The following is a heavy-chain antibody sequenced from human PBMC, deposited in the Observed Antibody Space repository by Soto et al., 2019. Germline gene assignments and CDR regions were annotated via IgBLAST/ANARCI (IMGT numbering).Heavy chain of an antibody. J-gene: IGHJ6*03. CDR2: ISSSSITI. D-gene: IGHD4-17*01. CDR3: ARGDDGDYYYMDV. Sequence: GGSLRLSCAASGLTFSSYSMNWVRQAPGKGLKWISYISSSSITIYYADSVKGRFTISRDSAKNSLYLQMNSLRAEDTAVYYCARGDDGDYYYMDVWGKGTTVTVSS. CDR1: GLTFSSYS. V-gene: IGHV3-48*01.